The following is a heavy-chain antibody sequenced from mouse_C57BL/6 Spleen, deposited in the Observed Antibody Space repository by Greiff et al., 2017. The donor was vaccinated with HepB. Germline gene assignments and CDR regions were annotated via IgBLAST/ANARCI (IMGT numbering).Heavy chain of an antibody. CDR1: GYTFTSYW. CDR3: ARTVTTDAWFAY. CDR2: IHPNSGST. D-gene: IGHD2-5*01. V-gene: IGHV1-64*01. Sequence: QVQLQQPGAELVKPGASVKLSCKASGYTFTSYWMHWVKQRPGQGLEWIGMIHPNSGSTNYNEKFKSKATLTVDKSSSTAYMQLSSRTSEDSAVYYCARTVTTDAWFAYWGQGTLVTVSA. J-gene: IGHJ3*01.